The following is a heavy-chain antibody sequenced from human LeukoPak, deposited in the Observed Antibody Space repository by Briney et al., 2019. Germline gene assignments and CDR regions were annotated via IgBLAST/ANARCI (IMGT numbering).Heavy chain of an antibody. J-gene: IGHJ3*02. CDR3: ARFYSYCSSTSCYAFDI. CDR2: IYHRGSP. CDR1: GYSISSGYY. D-gene: IGHD2-2*01. V-gene: IGHV4-38-2*02. Sequence: KASETLSLTCTVSGYSISSGYYWGWIWQPPGEGLEWIGCIYHRGSPYNHPTLKSQVPISGDTSKTQFSLKLSSVTAADTAVYYWARFYSYCSSTSCYAFDIWGQGTMVTASS.